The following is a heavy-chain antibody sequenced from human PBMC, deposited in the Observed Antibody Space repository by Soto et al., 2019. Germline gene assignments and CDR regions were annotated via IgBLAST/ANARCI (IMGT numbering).Heavy chain of an antibody. Sequence: QVQLVESGGGVVQPGRSLRLSCAASGFTFSSYAMNWVRQAPGKGLEWVAVISYDGSNKYYADSVKGRFTISRDNSKNKLYLQMNSLSAEDTAVYYCPNVGGSSWYGVDYWGQGTLVTVSS. CDR3: PNVGGSSWYGVDY. D-gene: IGHD6-13*01. CDR2: ISYDGSNK. J-gene: IGHJ4*02. CDR1: GFTFSSYA. V-gene: IGHV3-30*18.